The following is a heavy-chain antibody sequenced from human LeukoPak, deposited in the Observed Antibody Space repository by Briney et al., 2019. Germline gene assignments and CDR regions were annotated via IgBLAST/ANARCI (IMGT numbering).Heavy chain of an antibody. CDR2: IYYSGST. D-gene: IGHD1-26*01. V-gene: IGHV4-30-4*01. CDR3: ASAREDCFYY. Sequence: SETLSLTCTVSGGSISSGDYSWSWIRQPPGTGLEWIGYIYYSGSTYYNPSLKSRVTVSVDTSKNQFSLKLNSVTAADTAVYYCASAREDCFYYWGQGTLVTVSS. J-gene: IGHJ4*02. CDR1: GGSISSGDYS.